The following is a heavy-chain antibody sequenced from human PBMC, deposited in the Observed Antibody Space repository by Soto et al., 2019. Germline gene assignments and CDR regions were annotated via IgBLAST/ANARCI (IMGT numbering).Heavy chain of an antibody. J-gene: IGHJ4*02. Sequence: QITLKESGPTLVKPTQTLTLTCTFSGFSLSTSGVGVGCIRQPPGKALEWLALIYWYDAKRYSPSLKSRLTITTDTSNNPVVLTMTNMDPVDTATYYCAHARHTGIEWLIRNRYFGSWGQGTLVTVSS. CDR1: GFSLSTSGVG. D-gene: IGHD3-3*01. CDR2: IYWYDAK. CDR3: AHARHTGIEWLIRNRYFGS. V-gene: IGHV2-5*01.